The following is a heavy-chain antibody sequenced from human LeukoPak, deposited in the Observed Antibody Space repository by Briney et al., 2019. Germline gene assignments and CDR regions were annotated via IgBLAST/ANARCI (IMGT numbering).Heavy chain of an antibody. CDR2: INSDGSWT. V-gene: IGHV3-74*01. Sequence: GGSLRLSCAASGNYWMHWVRQAPGKGLVWVSHINSDGSWTSYADSVKGRFTISRDNSKNTLYLQMNSLRAEDTAVYYCAKDPSTVTPYFDYWGQGTLVTVSS. CDR3: AKDPSTVTPYFDY. CDR1: GNYW. J-gene: IGHJ4*02. D-gene: IGHD4-17*01.